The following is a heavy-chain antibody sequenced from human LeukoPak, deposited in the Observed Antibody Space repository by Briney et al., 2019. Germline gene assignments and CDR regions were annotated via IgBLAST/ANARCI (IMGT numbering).Heavy chain of an antibody. CDR2: INPGDSDT. V-gene: IGHV5-51*01. CDR3: ARQGDAVVTDV. Sequence: GESLKISCKGSGYSFTSYWIGWVRQMPGKGLEWMAFINPGDSDTRYSPSFQGHVTISVDKSINTAYLRWGSLKASDTAMYYCARQGDAVVTDVWGQRTTVIVSS. D-gene: IGHD4-23*01. J-gene: IGHJ6*02. CDR1: GYSFTSYW.